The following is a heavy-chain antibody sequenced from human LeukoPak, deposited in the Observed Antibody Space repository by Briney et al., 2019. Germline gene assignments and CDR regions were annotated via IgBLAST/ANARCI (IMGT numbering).Heavy chain of an antibody. Sequence: KXSCKASGYTFTSYGISWVRQAPGQGLEWMGWIRAYNGNANYAQKLQGRVTMTTDTSTSTAYMELRSLRSDDTAVYYCARGGYYDSSGYYYYYYMDVWGQGTLVTVSS. CDR3: ARGGYYDSSGYYYYYYMDV. D-gene: IGHD3-22*01. J-gene: IGHJ6*03. CDR2: IRAYNGNA. CDR1: GYTFTSYG. V-gene: IGHV1-18*01.